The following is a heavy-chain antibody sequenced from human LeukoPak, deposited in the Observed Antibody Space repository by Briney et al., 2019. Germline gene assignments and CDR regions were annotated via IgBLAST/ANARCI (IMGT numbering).Heavy chain of an antibody. CDR2: ISAYNGNT. D-gene: IGHD6-19*01. CDR3: ATVMYRGISHRSGWLQLPGY. CDR1: GYTFTSYG. J-gene: IGHJ4*02. V-gene: IGHV1-18*01. Sequence: GASVKVSCKASGYTFTSYGISWVRQAPGQGLEWMGWISAYNGNTNYAQKFQGRVTITADTSTDTAYMELSSLRSEDTAVYYCATVMYRGISHRSGWLQLPGYWGQGTLVTVSS.